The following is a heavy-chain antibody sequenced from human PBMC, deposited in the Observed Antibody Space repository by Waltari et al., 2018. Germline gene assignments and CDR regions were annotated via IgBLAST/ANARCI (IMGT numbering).Heavy chain of an antibody. J-gene: IGHJ6*03. V-gene: IGHV3-21*02. CDR1: GFKFNSHC. CDR3: AREAPNYYYYMDV. CDR2: IGGNDGSI. Sequence: EEQLVESGGGLVKPGGSLRLSCAGPGFKFNSHCMNWVRQAPGKGLEWVASIGGNDGSIYYADSVKGRFTVSRDNAKNSLFLQMDSLRGDDTALYYCAREAPNYYYYMDVWGKGTTVTVS.